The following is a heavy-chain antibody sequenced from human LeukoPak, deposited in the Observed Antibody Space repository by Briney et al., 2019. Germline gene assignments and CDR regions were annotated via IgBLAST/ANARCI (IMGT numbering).Heavy chain of an antibody. CDR1: GFTFNTYT. Sequence: GGSLRLSCAASGFTFNTYTMNWVRQAPGKGLEWVSYISGSSGIIDYADSVRGRFTISRDNAKNSLYLQMNSLRAEDTAVYYCAKDPGEVGATGFFDYWGQGTLVTVSS. D-gene: IGHD1-26*01. CDR3: AKDPGEVGATGFFDY. J-gene: IGHJ4*02. CDR2: ISGSSGII. V-gene: IGHV3-48*01.